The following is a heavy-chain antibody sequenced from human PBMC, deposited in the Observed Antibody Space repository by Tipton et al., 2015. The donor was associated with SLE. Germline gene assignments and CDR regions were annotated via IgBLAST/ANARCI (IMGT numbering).Heavy chain of an antibody. CDR3: GRDRAYNSFDY. CDR1: GFSFRNSW. J-gene: IGHJ4*02. V-gene: IGHV3-7*01. CDR2: IKEEGSVK. Sequence: SLRLSCAASGFSFRNSWLFWVRQAPGKGLEWVANIKEEGSVKNYVDSVRGRFIISRDNAKNELYLQMNSLRAEDTAVYYCGRDRAYNSFDYWGQGTLVTVSS. D-gene: IGHD5-24*01.